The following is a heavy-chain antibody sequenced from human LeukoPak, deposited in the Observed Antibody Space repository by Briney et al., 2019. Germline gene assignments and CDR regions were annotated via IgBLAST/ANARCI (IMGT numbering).Heavy chain of an antibody. CDR3: ARHYYDSSGYYAFFDY. V-gene: IGHV4-39*01. J-gene: IGHJ4*02. Sequence: SETLSLTCTVSGGSISSSSYYWGWIRQPPGKGLEWIGSIYYSGSTYYNPSLKSRVTISVDTSKNQFSLKLSSVTAADTAVYYCARHYYDSSGYYAFFDYWGQGTLVTVSP. D-gene: IGHD3-22*01. CDR1: GGSISSSSYY. CDR2: IYYSGST.